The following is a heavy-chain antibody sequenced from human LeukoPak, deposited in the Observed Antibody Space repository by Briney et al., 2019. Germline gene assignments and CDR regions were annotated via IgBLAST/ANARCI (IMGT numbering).Heavy chain of an antibody. CDR2: IYYSGST. J-gene: IGHJ4*02. CDR1: GGSISSSSYY. V-gene: IGHV4-39*01. D-gene: IGHD2-2*01. CDR3: AILTGRTTGFDY. Sequence: SETLSLTCTVSGGSISSSSYYWGWIRQPPGKGLEWIGSIYYSGSTYYNPSLKSRVTISVDTSKNQFSLKLSSVTAADTAVYYCAILTGRTTGFDYWGQRTLVTVSS.